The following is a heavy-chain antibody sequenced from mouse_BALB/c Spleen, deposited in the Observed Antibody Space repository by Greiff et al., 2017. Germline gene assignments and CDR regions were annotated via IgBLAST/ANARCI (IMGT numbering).Heavy chain of an antibody. CDR1: GFTFSSYA. CDR3: ARDTGTGYFDY. Sequence: EVKLVESGGGLVKPGGSLKLSCAASGFTFSSYAMSWVRQTPEKRLEWVASISSGGSTYYPDTVTGRFTISRDNAKNTLYLEMSSLRSEDTAMYYCARDTGTGYFDYWGQGTTLTVSS. J-gene: IGHJ2*01. CDR2: ISSGGST. V-gene: IGHV5-6-5*01. D-gene: IGHD4-1*01.